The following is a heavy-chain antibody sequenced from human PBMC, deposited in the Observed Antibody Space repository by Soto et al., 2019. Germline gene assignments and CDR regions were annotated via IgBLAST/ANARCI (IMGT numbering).Heavy chain of an antibody. Sequence: QVQLVESGGGVVQPGRSLRLSCAASGFTFSSYGIHWVRQAPGKGLEWVAVISYDGSNKYYAASVKGRFTISRDNSKNTLYLQMNSRRPEDTAVYYCTKYGTVLVVAAAGLDYWGQGTLVTVSS. D-gene: IGHD2-15*01. CDR2: ISYDGSNK. J-gene: IGHJ4*02. CDR3: TKYGTVLVVAAAGLDY. CDR1: GFTFSSYG. V-gene: IGHV3-30*18.